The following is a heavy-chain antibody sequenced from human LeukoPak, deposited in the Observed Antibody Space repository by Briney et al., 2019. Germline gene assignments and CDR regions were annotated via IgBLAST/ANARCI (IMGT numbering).Heavy chain of an antibody. Sequence: SETLSLTCTVSGGSISSYYWTWIRQPPGKGLEWIGYIYDSGSTNYNPSLKSRVTISLDTPKNQFSLKLSSVTAADTAVYFCARGGVIMGTFDYWGQGTLVTVSS. CDR3: ARGGVIMGTFDY. D-gene: IGHD2-21*01. CDR2: IYDSGST. J-gene: IGHJ4*02. V-gene: IGHV4-59*01. CDR1: GGSISSYY.